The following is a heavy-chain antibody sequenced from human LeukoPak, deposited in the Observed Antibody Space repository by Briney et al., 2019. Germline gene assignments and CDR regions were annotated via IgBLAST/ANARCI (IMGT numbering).Heavy chain of an antibody. CDR2: ITPRDGTA. CDR1: GYTFTSYY. D-gene: IGHD4-17*01. Sequence: ASVKVSCKASGYTFTSYYIHWVRQAPGQGFEWMGIITPRDGTAHYAQRFQGRLTLTGDTSTGTVYMRLSGLTSDDTAIYFCARDSPSMVTTPSFDHWGQGTLVTVSS. V-gene: IGHV1-46*03. J-gene: IGHJ4*02. CDR3: ARDSPSMVTTPSFDH.